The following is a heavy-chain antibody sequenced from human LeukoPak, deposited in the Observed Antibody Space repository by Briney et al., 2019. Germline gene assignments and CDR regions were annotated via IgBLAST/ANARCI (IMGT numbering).Heavy chain of an antibody. V-gene: IGHV4-38-2*02. J-gene: IGHJ4*02. D-gene: IGHD6-19*01. CDR1: GYSISSGYY. Sequence: SETLSLTCTVSGYSISSGYYWGWIRQPPGKGLEWIGSIYHSGSTYYNPSLKSRVTISVDTSKNQFSLKLSSVTAADTAVYYCASWGGIAVAGAFDYWGQGTLVTVSS. CDR3: ASWGGIAVAGAFDY. CDR2: IYHSGST.